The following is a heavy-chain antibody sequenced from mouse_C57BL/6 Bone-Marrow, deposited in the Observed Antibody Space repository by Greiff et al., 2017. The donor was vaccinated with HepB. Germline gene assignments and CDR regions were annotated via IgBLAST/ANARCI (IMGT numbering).Heavy chain of an antibody. J-gene: IGHJ4*01. V-gene: IGHV1-64*01. Sequence: QVQLQQPGAELVKPGASVKLSCKASGYTFTSYWMHWVKQRPGQGLEWIGMIHPNSGSTNYNEKFKSKATLTVDKSSSTAYMQLSSLTSEDSAVYYCARSAFYYGSIPYYAMDYWGQGTSVTVSS. CDR3: ARSAFYYGSIPYYAMDY. CDR2: IHPNSGST. CDR1: GYTFTSYW. D-gene: IGHD1-1*01.